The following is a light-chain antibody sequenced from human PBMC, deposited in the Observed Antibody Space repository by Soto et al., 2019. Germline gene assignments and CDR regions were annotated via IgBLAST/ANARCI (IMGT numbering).Light chain of an antibody. CDR2: KAS. Sequence: DIQMTQSPSTLSASVGDRVIITCRASESISNWLAWYQQKPGKAPNLLIYKASSLKSGVPLRFSGSGSGTEFTLTINSLQPDDFATYYCQQYDTYWTFGAGTKVEFK. J-gene: IGKJ1*01. CDR3: QQYDTYWT. V-gene: IGKV1-5*03. CDR1: ESISNW.